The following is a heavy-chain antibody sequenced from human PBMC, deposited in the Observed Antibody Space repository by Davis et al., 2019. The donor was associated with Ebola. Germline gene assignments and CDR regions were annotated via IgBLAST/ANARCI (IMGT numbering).Heavy chain of an antibody. CDR1: GDSISSYY. D-gene: IGHD5-12*01. J-gene: IGHJ4*02. CDR2: IYYSGST. V-gene: IGHV4-59*01. CDR3: AKDLDERSGYDSVYFDY. Sequence: PSETLSLTCTVSGDSISSYYWSWIRQPPGKGLEWTGYIYYSGSTNYNPSLKSRVTMSVDTSNSQFFLKLSSVTAADTAVYYCAKDLDERSGYDSVYFDYWGQGTLVTVSS.